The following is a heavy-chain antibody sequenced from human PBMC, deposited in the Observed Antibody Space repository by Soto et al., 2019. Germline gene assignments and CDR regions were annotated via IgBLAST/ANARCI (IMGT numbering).Heavy chain of an antibody. CDR2: INPILSMS. Sequence: QVQLVQSGAEVKKPGSSVKVSCKASCDTFSFYTINWVRQAPGLGLEWVGRINPILSMSNYAQKFKGRVTMTADKSTNTAYMELRSLRSEDTAMYYCATSYGSGYRAFDSWGQGALVTVSS. J-gene: IGHJ4*02. D-gene: IGHD3-10*01. CDR3: ATSYGSGYRAFDS. V-gene: IGHV1-69*02. CDR1: CDTFSFYT.